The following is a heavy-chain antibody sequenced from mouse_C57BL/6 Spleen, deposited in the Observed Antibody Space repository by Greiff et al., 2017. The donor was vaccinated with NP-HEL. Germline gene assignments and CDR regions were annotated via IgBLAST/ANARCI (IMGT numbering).Heavy chain of an antibody. CDR2: IYPGDGDT. D-gene: IGHD3-2*02. Sequence: VHLVESGAELVKPGASVKISCKASGYAFSSYWMNWVKQRPGKGLEWIGQIYPGDGDTNYNGKFKGKATLTADKSSSTAYMQLSSLTSEDSAVYFCARGGSSGYVGYWGQGTTLTVSS. V-gene: IGHV1-80*01. CDR3: ARGGSSGYVGY. CDR1: GYAFSSYW. J-gene: IGHJ2*01.